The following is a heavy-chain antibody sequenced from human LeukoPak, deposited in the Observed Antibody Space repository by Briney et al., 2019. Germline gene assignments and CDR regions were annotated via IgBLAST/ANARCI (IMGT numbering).Heavy chain of an antibody. CDR3: ATGYSSGWTWYSWFDP. V-gene: IGHV1-24*01. CDR1: GYTLTELS. D-gene: IGHD6-19*01. Sequence: APVKVSCKVSGYTLTELSMHWVRQAPGKGLEWMGGFDPEDGETIYAQKFQGRVTMTEDTSTDTAYMELSSLRSEDTAVYYCATGYSSGWTWYSWFDPWGQGTLVTVSS. J-gene: IGHJ5*02. CDR2: FDPEDGET.